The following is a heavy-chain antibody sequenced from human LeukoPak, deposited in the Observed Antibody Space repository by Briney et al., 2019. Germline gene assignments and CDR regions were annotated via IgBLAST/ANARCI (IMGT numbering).Heavy chain of an antibody. J-gene: IGHJ3*02. CDR3: ARDGGRGRYCSGGSCYSGDAFDI. Sequence: GGSLRLSCAASGFTFSDYTINWVRQAPGKGLEWVSSISSSSSTIYYADSVKGRFTISRDNAKNSLYLQMNSLRAEDTAVYYCARDGGRGRYCSGGSCYSGDAFDIWGQGTMVTVSS. CDR1: GFTFSDYT. V-gene: IGHV3-48*01. CDR2: ISSSSSTI. D-gene: IGHD2-15*01.